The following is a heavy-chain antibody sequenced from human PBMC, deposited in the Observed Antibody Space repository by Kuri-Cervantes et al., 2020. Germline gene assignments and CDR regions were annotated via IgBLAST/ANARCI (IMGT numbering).Heavy chain of an antibody. CDR1: GYTFTNYG. V-gene: IGHV1-69*13. CDR2: IIPIFRTT. Sequence: SVKVSCKASGYTFTNYGISWVRQAPGQGPEWMGGIIPIFRTTNYAQKFQGRLTITADESASTAYMELSSLRSEDTAVYFCARCRGFSFGYPTQLASYYYVDVWGEGTTVTVSS. CDR3: ARCRGFSFGYPTQLASYYYVDV. D-gene: IGHD1-1*01. J-gene: IGHJ6*03.